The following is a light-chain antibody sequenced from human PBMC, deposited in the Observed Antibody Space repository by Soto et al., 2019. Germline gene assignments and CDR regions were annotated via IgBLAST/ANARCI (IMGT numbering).Light chain of an antibody. CDR1: QTISSW. CDR2: AAS. V-gene: IGKV1-39*01. CDR3: QQSYTSRIT. Sequence: DIQMSQSPSTLYGSVGDGVIITCRASQTISSWLAWYQQKPGKAPKLLIFAASSLQSGVPSRFSGSGSGTDFTLTVSSLQPEDFATYYCQQSYTSRITFGLGTRLEIK. J-gene: IGKJ5*01.